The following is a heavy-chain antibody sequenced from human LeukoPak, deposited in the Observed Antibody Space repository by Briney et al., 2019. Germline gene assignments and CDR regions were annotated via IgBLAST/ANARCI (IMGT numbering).Heavy chain of an antibody. D-gene: IGHD5-18*01. CDR3: ASTTGYSYGYLDY. J-gene: IGHJ4*02. CDR2: ISSSGSTI. CDR1: GFTFSSYE. V-gene: IGHV3-48*03. Sequence: PGGSLRLSCAASGFTFSSYEMNWVRQAPGKGLEWVSYISSSGSTIYYADSVKGRFTLSRDNAQNSLYLQMNSLRAEDTAVYYCASTTGYSYGYLDYWGQGTLVTVSS.